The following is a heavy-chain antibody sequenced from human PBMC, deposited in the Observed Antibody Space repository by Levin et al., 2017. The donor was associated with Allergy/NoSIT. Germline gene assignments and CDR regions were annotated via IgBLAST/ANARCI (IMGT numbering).Heavy chain of an antibody. J-gene: IGHJ4*02. D-gene: IGHD3-10*01. CDR2: ISGSAVGT. Sequence: GESLKISCAASGFTFSIYDMTWVRQAPGKGLEWVSSISGSAVGTYYADSVKGRFTISRDNSKNTLYLQMNSLRAEDTALYYCAKQVYPSGSYVNDFWGQGTLVTVSS. CDR3: AKQVYPSGSYVNDF. CDR1: GFTFSIYD. V-gene: IGHV3-23*01.